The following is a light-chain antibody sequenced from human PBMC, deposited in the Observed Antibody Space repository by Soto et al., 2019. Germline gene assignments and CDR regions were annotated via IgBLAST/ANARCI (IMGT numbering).Light chain of an antibody. Sequence: QSALTQPASVSGSPGQSITVTCTGTSSDVGGYDYVSWYQQHPGKAPKLVIYELSNRPSGVSTRFSGSKSGNTASLTISGLQAEDEADYYCFSYTSTNTRVFGGGTNVTVL. CDR1: SSDVGGYDY. V-gene: IGLV2-14*01. CDR3: FSYTSTNTRV. J-gene: IGLJ3*02. CDR2: ELS.